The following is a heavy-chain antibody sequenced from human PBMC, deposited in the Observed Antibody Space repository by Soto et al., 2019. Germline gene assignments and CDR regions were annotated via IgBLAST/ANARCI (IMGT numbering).Heavy chain of an antibody. D-gene: IGHD3-22*01. V-gene: IGHV4-30-4*01. Sequence: PSETLSLTCTVSGGSISSGYYYWSWIRQPPGKALECIGYIYYSGSTYYNPSLKSRVTISGDTSKNQFSLKLSSVTAADTAVYHCARAGSSGYLDYWGQGTLVTVSS. CDR1: GGSISSGYYY. CDR2: IYYSGST. CDR3: ARAGSSGYLDY. J-gene: IGHJ4*02.